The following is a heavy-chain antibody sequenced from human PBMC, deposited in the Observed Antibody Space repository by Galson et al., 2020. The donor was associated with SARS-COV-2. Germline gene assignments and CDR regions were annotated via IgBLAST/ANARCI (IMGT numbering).Heavy chain of an antibody. CDR3: ARSWGELPRRDFYGMDV. CDR2: LNSDGSRP. Sequence: GGSLRLSCAVSGFTFSNYWMHWVRQAPGKGLVWVSRLNSDGSRPSYADSVKGRFLISRDNAKNTLYLQMNSLRVEDTAVYFCARSWGELPRRDFYGMDVWGQGTTVTVSS. V-gene: IGHV3-74*01. D-gene: IGHD1-7*01. CDR1: GFTFSNYW. J-gene: IGHJ6*02.